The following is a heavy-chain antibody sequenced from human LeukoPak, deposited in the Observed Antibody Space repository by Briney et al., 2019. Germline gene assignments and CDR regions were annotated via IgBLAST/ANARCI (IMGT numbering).Heavy chain of an antibody. CDR3: ASVGGEALGY. D-gene: IGHD1-26*01. CDR2: IYSGGST. CDR1: GFTVSRSY. V-gene: IGHV3-53*01. Sequence: GGSLILSCAASGFTVSRSYMSWVRQAPGKGLEWVSVIYSGGSTNYADSVKGRFTVSRDKSKNTLYLQMNSLRAEDTAVYYCASVGGEALGYWGQGTLVTVSS. J-gene: IGHJ4*02.